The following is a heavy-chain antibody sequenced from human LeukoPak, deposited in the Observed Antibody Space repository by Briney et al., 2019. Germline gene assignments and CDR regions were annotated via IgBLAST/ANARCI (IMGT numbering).Heavy chain of an antibody. CDR3: ARQRGYCSGGSCYFGY. CDR1: GGSISSSSYY. Sequence: SETLSLTCTVSGGSISSSSYYWAWIRQPPGKGLEWIGSIYYSGSTYYNPSLKSRVTISVDTSKNQFSLKLSSVTAADTAVYYCARQRGYCSGGSCYFGYWGQGTLVTVSS. D-gene: IGHD2-15*01. J-gene: IGHJ4*02. CDR2: IYYSGST. V-gene: IGHV4-39*01.